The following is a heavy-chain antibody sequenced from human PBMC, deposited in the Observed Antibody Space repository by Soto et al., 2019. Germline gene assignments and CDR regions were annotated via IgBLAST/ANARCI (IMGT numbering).Heavy chain of an antibody. Sequence: GGSLRLSCAASGFTFDDYAMHWVRQTPGKGLECVSYISWNSGSIAYGDSVKGRFIISRDNAKNSLFLQMNSLRVEDTAVYYCVKDGADHAFDSWGQGTLVTVSS. J-gene: IGHJ4*02. CDR2: ISWNSGSI. CDR3: VKDGADHAFDS. V-gene: IGHV3-9*01. CDR1: GFTFDDYA. D-gene: IGHD1-26*01.